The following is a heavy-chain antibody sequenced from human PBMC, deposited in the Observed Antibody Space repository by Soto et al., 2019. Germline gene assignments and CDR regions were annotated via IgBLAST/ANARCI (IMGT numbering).Heavy chain of an antibody. D-gene: IGHD3-3*01. V-gene: IGHV4-61*08. CDR2: ISNSGST. CDR1: GGSVSSGVYY. CDR3: ARLRITNLGVVTGHYFDH. Sequence: SETLSLTCSVSGGSVSSGVYYWSWIRQPPGKGLELIGYISNSGSTNYNPSLTSRVAISLDRSRNQFSLKLTSVTAADTAVYYCARLRITNLGVVTGHYFDHWGRGTLVTVSS. J-gene: IGHJ4*02.